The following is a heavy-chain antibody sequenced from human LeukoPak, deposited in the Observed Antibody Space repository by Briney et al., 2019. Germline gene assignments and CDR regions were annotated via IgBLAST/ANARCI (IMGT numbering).Heavy chain of an antibody. D-gene: IGHD3-22*01. J-gene: IGHJ4*02. CDR3: AKDRTAGYDGLVDY. CDR1: GFTFSNYG. CDR2: ISYDGSNK. Sequence: PGGSLRLSCAASGFTFSNYGMHWVRQAPAKGLEWVAVISYDGSNKYYTDSVKGRFPISRDNSKNTLYLQMNSLRAEDTAVYYCAKDRTAGYDGLVDYWGQGTLVTVSS. V-gene: IGHV3-30*18.